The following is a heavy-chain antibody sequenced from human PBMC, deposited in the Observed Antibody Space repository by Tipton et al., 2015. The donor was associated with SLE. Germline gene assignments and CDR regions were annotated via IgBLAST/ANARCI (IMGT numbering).Heavy chain of an antibody. V-gene: IGHV3-30*04. CDR2: ISDDGTST. Sequence: SLRLSCAASGFTFSSYDMYWVRQAPGKGLEGVAVISDDGTSTDYTDFVKGRFTISRDNSKNTLHLQMNSLRAEDTTVYYCARYMGEEAGDGFDIWGQGTKVTVSS. J-gene: IGHJ3*02. CDR3: ARYMGEEAGDGFDI. CDR1: GFTFSSYD. D-gene: IGHD3-10*01.